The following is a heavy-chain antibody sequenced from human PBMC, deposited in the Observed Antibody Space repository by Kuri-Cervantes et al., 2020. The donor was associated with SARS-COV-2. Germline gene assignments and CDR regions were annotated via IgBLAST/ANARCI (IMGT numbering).Heavy chain of an antibody. CDR3: ASASNPWYYYYGMDV. J-gene: IGHJ6*02. Sequence: GESLKISCAASGFTFSSYSMNWVRQAPGKGLEWVSSISSSSSYIYYADSVKGRFTISRDNAKNSLYLQMNSLRAEDTAVYYCASASNPWYYYYGMDVWGQGTTVTVSS. V-gene: IGHV3-21*01. CDR2: ISSSSSYI. CDR1: GFTFSSYS. D-gene: IGHD4-11*01.